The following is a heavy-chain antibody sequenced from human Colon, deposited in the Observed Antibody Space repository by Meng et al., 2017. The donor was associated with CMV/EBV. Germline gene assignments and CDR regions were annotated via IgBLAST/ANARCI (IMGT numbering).Heavy chain of an antibody. CDR1: GYTFSKSY. D-gene: IGHD6-13*01. CDR3: ASQAATHTYFDF. CDR2: INPTGDST. Sequence: SCKASGYTFSKSYIYWVRQAPGQGSEWMGIINPTGDSTTLAQKFQGRVTVTRDTSTNTVYMELSSLRSDDTAVYYCASQAATHTYFDFWGHGTLVTVSS. J-gene: IGHJ4*01. V-gene: IGHV1-46*01.